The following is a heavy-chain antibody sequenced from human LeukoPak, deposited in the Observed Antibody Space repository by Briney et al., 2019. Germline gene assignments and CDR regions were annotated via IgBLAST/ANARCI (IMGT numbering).Heavy chain of an antibody. J-gene: IGHJ5*01. Sequence: SETLSLTCNVSGGSISNYYWTWIRQPPGKGLEWIGYVYHNGYTNYNPSLKSRVTMSVDTSKNQFSLRLSSVTAADTALYYCARTPTAKSSLLDSWGQGTLVTVSS. CDR3: ARTPTAKSSLLDS. V-gene: IGHV4-59*01. CDR1: GGSISNYY. CDR2: VYHNGYT.